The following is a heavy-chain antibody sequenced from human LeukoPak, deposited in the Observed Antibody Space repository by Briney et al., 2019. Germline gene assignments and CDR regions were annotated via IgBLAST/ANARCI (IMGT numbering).Heavy chain of an antibody. CDR2: INPNSGGT. CDR3: ARVSGGYDYLPIEFDY. J-gene: IGHJ4*02. D-gene: IGHD5-12*01. CDR1: GYTFTGYY. Sequence: ASVKVSCKASGYTFTGYYTHWVRQAPGQGLEWMGWINPNSGGTNYAQKFQGRVTMTRDTSISTAYMELSRLRSDDTAVYYCARVSGGYDYLPIEFDYWGQGTLVTVSS. V-gene: IGHV1-2*02.